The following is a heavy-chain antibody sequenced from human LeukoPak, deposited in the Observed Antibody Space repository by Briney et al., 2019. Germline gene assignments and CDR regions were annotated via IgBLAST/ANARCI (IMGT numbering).Heavy chain of an antibody. J-gene: IGHJ3*02. Sequence: SETLSLTCTVSGGSISSSSYYWGWIRQPPGKGLEWIGSIYYSGSTYYNPSLKSRVTISVDTSKNQFSLKLSPVTAADTAVYYCARRSIAEDAFDIWGQGTMVTVSS. V-gene: IGHV4-39*01. CDR3: ARRSIAEDAFDI. CDR2: IYYSGST. CDR1: GGSISSSSYY. D-gene: IGHD6-6*01.